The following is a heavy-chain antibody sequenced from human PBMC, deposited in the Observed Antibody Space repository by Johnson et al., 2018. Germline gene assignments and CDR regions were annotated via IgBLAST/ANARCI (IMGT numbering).Heavy chain of an antibody. CDR2: IYYSGST. CDR3: ARMVARKIFGVVSYYYFMDV. CDR1: GGSISSYY. D-gene: IGHD3-3*01. J-gene: IGHJ6*03. Sequence: QVQLQQWGAGLLKPSETLSLTCAVSGGSISSYYWSWIRQPPGKGLEWLGYIYYSGSTNYNASLKRRATIAVDTSKNQFSLKLPSVTAADTAVYYCARMVARKIFGVVSYYYFMDVWGKGTTVTVSS. V-gene: IGHV4-59*01.